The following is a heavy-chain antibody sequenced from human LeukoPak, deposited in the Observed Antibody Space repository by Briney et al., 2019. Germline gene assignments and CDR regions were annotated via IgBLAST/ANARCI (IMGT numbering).Heavy chain of an antibody. CDR3: ARDNVSGSSNYYYYGMDV. J-gene: IGHJ6*02. D-gene: IGHD2-2*01. CDR2: IYSGGST. V-gene: IGHV3-53*04. Sequence: GGSLRLSCAASGFTVSSNYMSWVRQAPGKGLEWVSVIYSGGSTYYADSVKGRFTISRHNSKNTLYLQMNSLRAEDTAVYYCARDNVSGSSNYYYYGMDVWGQGTTVTVSS. CDR1: GFTVSSNY.